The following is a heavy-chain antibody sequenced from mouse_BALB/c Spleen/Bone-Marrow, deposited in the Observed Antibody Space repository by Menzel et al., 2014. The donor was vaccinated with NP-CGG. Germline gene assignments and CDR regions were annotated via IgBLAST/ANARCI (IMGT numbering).Heavy chain of an antibody. D-gene: IGHD1-1*01. CDR2: IWGDGIT. CDR1: GFSLTVYG. J-gene: IGHJ2*01. V-gene: IGHV2-6-7*01. CDR3: AREGSYFDY. Sequence: QVQLQQSGPGLVAPSQSLSITCTVSGFSLTVYGVNWVRQPPGKGLEWLGMIWGDGITDYNSAFKSRLSISKDDSKSQVVLKMNSLQTDDAAEYYCAREGSYFDYWGQGTTRTGSS.